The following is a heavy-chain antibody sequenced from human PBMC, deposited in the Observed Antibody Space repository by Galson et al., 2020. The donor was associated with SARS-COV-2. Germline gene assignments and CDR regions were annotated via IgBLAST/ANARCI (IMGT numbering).Heavy chain of an antibody. CDR1: GFTFSSYS. D-gene: IGHD3-22*01. V-gene: IGHV3-21*01. CDR2: ISSSSSYI. Sequence: KIGESLKISCAASGFTFSSYSMNWVRQAPGKGLEWVSSISSSSSYIYYADSVKGRFTISRDNAKNSLYLQMNSLRAEDTAVYYCARDRGWDDSSGYYYYYYGMDVWGQGTTVTVSS. CDR3: ARDRGWDDSSGYYYYYYGMDV. J-gene: IGHJ6*02.